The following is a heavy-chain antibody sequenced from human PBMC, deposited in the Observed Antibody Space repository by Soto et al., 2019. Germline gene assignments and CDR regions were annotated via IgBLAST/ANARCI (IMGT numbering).Heavy chain of an antibody. D-gene: IGHD2-2*01. V-gene: IGHV2-5*02. CDR2: IYWDDDK. J-gene: IGHJ4*02. Sequence: QITLKESGPTLVKPTQTLTLTCTFSGFSLSTSGVGVGWIRQPPGKALEWLALIYWDDDKRYSPSLKSRLTITKDTSKNQVVLTMTNMDPVDAGTYYWAHVDDIVVVPAAFNFDYWGQGTLVTVSS. CDR1: GFSLSTSGVG. CDR3: AHVDDIVVVPAAFNFDY.